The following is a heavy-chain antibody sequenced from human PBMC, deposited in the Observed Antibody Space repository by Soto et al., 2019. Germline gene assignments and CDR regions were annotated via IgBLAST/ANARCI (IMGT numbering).Heavy chain of an antibody. D-gene: IGHD6-13*01. CDR3: ARGSRIAAANDAFDI. CDR2: IYYSGST. V-gene: IGHV4-61*01. CDR1: GGSVSSGSYY. J-gene: IGHJ3*02. Sequence: PSETLSLTCTVSGGSVSSGSYYWSWIRQPPGKGLEWIGYIYYSGSTNYNPSLKSRVTISVDTSKNQFSLKLSSVTAADTAVYYCARGSRIAAANDAFDIWGQGTMVTVSS.